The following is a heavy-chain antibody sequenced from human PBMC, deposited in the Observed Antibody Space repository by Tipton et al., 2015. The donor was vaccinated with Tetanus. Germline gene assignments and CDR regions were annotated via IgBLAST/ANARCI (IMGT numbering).Heavy chain of an antibody. CDR3: ARDERYGDYAY. CDR1: GASIGSISYY. D-gene: IGHD4-17*01. V-gene: IGHV4-61*01. J-gene: IGHJ4*02. Sequence: TLSLTCTVSGASIGSISYYWSWIRQPPGKGLEWIGYTYYSVSTGYNPSLKSRVTISIDSSKNQFSLKLTSVTAADTAVYYCARDERYGDYAYWGKGALVTVSS. CDR2: TYYSVST.